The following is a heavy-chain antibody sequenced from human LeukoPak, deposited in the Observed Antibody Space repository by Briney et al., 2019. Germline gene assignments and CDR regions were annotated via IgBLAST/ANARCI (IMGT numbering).Heavy chain of an antibody. CDR3: ATRPGYSNN. CDR1: GFTVSSNY. J-gene: IGHJ4*02. CDR2: LYSDGRT. V-gene: IGHV3-53*01. D-gene: IGHD6-13*01. Sequence: GGSLRLSCSASGFTVSSNYVSWVRQAPGKGLEWVSVLYSDGRTYYADSVKGRFTISRDNSKNTLYLQMNSLRAEDTAVYYCATRPGYSNNWGQGTLVTVSS.